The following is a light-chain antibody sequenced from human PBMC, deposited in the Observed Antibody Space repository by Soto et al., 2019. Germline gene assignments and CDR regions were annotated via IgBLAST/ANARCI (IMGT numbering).Light chain of an antibody. CDR1: SSDIGGYNY. J-gene: IGLJ2*01. CDR2: EVS. Sequence: QSALTQPPSASGSPGQSVTISCTGTSSDIGGYNYVYWYQQHPGKAPKLMIYEVSKRPSGVPDRFSGSKSGNTASLTVSGLQAEDEADYYCQSYDSSNHVVFGGGTKLTVL. V-gene: IGLV2-8*01. CDR3: QSYDSSNHVV.